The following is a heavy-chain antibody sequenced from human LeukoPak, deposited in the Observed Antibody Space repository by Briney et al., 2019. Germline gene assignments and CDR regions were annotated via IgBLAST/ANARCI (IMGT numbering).Heavy chain of an antibody. D-gene: IGHD5-24*01. CDR2: IAGSGGST. CDR1: GFTFSSYA. V-gene: IGHV3-23*01. CDR3: ARDDVEMATTKGY. J-gene: IGHJ4*02. Sequence: GGSLRLSCAASGFTFSSYAMSWVRQAPGKGLEWVSAIAGSGGSTYYADSVKGRFTISRDNSKNTLYLQMNSLRAEDTAVYYCARDDVEMATTKGYWGQGTLVTVSS.